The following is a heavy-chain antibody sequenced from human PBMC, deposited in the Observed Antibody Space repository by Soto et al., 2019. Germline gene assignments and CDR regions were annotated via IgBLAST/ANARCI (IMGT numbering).Heavy chain of an antibody. V-gene: IGHV1-3*01. D-gene: IGHD6-25*01. J-gene: IGHJ5*02. CDR2: INAGNGNT. CDR1: GYTFTSYA. Sequence: GASVKVSCKASGYTFTSYAMHWVRQAPGQRLEWMGWINAGNGNTKYSQKFQGRVTITRDTSASTAYMELSSLRSEDTAVYYCARDLRSSGRVGFDPWGQGTLVTVSS. CDR3: ARDLRSSGRVGFDP.